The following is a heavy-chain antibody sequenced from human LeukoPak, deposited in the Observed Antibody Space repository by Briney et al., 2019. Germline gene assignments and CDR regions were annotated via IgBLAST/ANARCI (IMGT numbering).Heavy chain of an antibody. CDR2: INPNSGGT. CDR1: GYTFTGYY. Sequence: ASVKVSCKASGYTFTGYYMHWVRQAPGQGLEWMGRINPNSGGTNYAQKFQGRLTMTRDTSISTAYMELSRLRSDDTAVYYCARERNYDSSGYLNDAFDIWGQGTMVTVSS. V-gene: IGHV1-2*06. D-gene: IGHD3-22*01. CDR3: ARERNYDSSGYLNDAFDI. J-gene: IGHJ3*02.